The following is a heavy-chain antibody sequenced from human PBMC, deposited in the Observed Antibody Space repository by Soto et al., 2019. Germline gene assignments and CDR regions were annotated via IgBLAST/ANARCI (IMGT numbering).Heavy chain of an antibody. CDR3: ARGSPDDYYYDSSGYSWYFDY. V-gene: IGHV3-23*01. D-gene: IGHD3-22*01. J-gene: IGHJ4*02. Sequence: PGGSLRLSCAASGFTFSSYAMSWVRQAPGKGLEWVSAISGSGGSTYYADSVKGRFTISRDNAKNSLYLQMNSLRAEDTAVYYCARGSPDDYYYDSSGYSWYFDYWGQGTLVTVSS. CDR2: ISGSGGST. CDR1: GFTFSSYA.